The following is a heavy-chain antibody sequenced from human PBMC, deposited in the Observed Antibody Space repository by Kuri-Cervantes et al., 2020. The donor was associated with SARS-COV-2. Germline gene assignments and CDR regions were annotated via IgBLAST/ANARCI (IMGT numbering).Heavy chain of an antibody. V-gene: IGHV3-30*02. CDR2: IRYDGSNK. CDR1: GFTFSSYG. Sequence: GGSLRLSCAASGFTFSSYGMHWVRQAPGKGLEWVAFIRYDGSNKYYADSVKGRFAISRDSSKNTLYLEMNSLRAEDTAVYYCTKDRGMDVWGQGTTVTVSS. J-gene: IGHJ6*02. CDR3: TKDRGMDV.